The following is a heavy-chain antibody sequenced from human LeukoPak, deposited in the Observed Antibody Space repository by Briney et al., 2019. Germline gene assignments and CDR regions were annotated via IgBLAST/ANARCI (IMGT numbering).Heavy chain of an antibody. J-gene: IGHJ6*02. D-gene: IGHD2-15*01. CDR1: GGSISSYY. CDR3: ARDNVVVLAEGAWEYYYGMDV. V-gene: IGHV4-59*12. Sequence: SETLSLTCAVSGGSISSYYWSWIRQPPGKGLEWIGYIYYSGSTNYNPSLKSRVTISVDTSKNQFSLKLSSVTAADTAVYYCARDNVVVLAEGAWEYYYGMDVWGQGTTVTVSS. CDR2: IYYSGST.